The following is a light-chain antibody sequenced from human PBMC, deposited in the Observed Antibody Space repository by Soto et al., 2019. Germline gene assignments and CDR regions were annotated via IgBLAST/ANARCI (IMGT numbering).Light chain of an antibody. V-gene: IGLV2-14*01. CDR3: SSYTSSSTSLYV. J-gene: IGLJ1*01. CDR2: DVS. Sequence: QSALTQPASVSGSPGQSITISCTGTSSDVVGYNYVSWYQQHPGKAPKLMIYDVSNRPSGVSNRFSGSKSGNTASLTISGLQAEDEADYYCSSYTSSSTSLYVXGTGTKVTVL. CDR1: SSDVVGYNY.